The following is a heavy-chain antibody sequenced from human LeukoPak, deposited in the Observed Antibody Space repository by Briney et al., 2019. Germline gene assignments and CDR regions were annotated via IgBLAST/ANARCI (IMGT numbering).Heavy chain of an antibody. D-gene: IGHD4-17*01. V-gene: IGHV3-7*01. Sequence: GGSLRLSCAASEFTFSSYWMSWVRQAPGKGLEWVANIKQDGGQIYYLDSVKGRFTVSRDNAKNSLYLQTNSLRAKDTAVYYCARLGARQMLEYWGQGTLVTVSS. CDR1: EFTFSSYW. CDR3: ARLGARQMLEY. J-gene: IGHJ4*02. CDR2: IKQDGGQI.